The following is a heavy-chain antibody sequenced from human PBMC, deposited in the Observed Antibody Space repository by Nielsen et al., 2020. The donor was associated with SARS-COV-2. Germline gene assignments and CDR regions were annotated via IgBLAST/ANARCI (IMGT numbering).Heavy chain of an antibody. CDR1: GFTFSSYD. J-gene: IGHJ4*02. Sequence: GGSLRLSCAASGFTFSSYDMHWVRQATGKGLEWVSAISGSGGSTYYADSVKGRFTISRDNSKNTLYLQMNSLRAEDTAVYYCATSPRGRSGWYPYWGQGTLVTVSS. CDR3: ATSPRGRSGWYPY. V-gene: IGHV3-23*01. D-gene: IGHD6-19*01. CDR2: ISGSGGST.